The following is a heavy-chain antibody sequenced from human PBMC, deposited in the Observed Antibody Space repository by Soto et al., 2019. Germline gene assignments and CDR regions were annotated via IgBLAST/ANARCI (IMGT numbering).Heavy chain of an antibody. Sequence: QVQLQESGPGLVKPSETLSLTCTVSGGSVSSGSYYWSWIRQPPGKGLEWIGYIYYSGSTNYNPSLKSRVTISVDTSKNQFSLKLSSVIAADTAVYYCARISGYSYGLPPYFDYRGQGTLVTVSS. D-gene: IGHD5-18*01. J-gene: IGHJ4*02. CDR2: IYYSGST. V-gene: IGHV4-61*01. CDR3: ARISGYSYGLPPYFDY. CDR1: GGSVSSGSYY.